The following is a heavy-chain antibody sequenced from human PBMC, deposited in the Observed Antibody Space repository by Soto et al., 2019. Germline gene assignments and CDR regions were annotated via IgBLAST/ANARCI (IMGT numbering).Heavy chain of an antibody. CDR3: ARYPTQQLDPYYFDY. CDR1: GGTFSSYA. Sequence: QVQLVQSGAAVKKPGSSVKVSCKASGGTFSSYAISWVRQAPGQGLEWMGGIIPIFGTANYAQKFQGRVTITADESTSTAYRELSSLRSENTAVYYCARYPTQQLDPYYFDYWGQGTLVTVSS. V-gene: IGHV1-69*01. CDR2: IIPIFGTA. D-gene: IGHD6-13*01. J-gene: IGHJ4*02.